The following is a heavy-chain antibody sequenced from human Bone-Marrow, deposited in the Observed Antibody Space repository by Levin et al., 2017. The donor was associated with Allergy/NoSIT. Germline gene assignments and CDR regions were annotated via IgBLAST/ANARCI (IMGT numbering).Heavy chain of an antibody. CDR1: GGSISSSTW. CDR2: IYHGGRT. CDR3: ARDPVEYGTNSGNY. Sequence: SETLSLTCTVSGGSISSSTWWSWVRQPPGRGLEWIGEIYHGGRTNYNPSPRSRVTMSVDKSQNQFSLNLNSVTAADTAVYYCARDPVEYGTNSGNYWGQGNLVTVSS. V-gene: IGHV4-4*02. D-gene: IGHD2-8*01. J-gene: IGHJ4*02.